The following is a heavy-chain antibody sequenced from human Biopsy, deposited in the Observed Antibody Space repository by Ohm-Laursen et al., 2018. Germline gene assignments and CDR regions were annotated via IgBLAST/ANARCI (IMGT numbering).Heavy chain of an antibody. V-gene: IGHV4-4*07. CDR3: VRGGSGSFPFDY. D-gene: IGHD3-10*01. CDR1: GGSINSYY. Sequence: SDTLSLTCTVSGGSINSYYWSWMRQPAGKGLEWIGRLFTSGTTNYSPSLNIRVTMSVDTSKNQFSLRLTSVTAADTAVYYCVRGGSGSFPFDYWGPGTLVTVSS. J-gene: IGHJ4*02. CDR2: LFTSGTT.